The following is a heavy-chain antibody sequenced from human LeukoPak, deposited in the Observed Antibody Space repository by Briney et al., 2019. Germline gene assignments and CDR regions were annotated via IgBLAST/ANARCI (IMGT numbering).Heavy chain of an antibody. V-gene: IGHV3-13*01. CDR2: IDTAADT. Sequence: GGSLRLSCAASGFTFSSYDMHWVRQATGKGLEWVSAIDTAADTYYPGSVKGRFTISRENAKNSLYLQMNSLRAGDTAVYYCARGVASLNYYFDQWGQGTLVTVSS. CDR1: GFTFSSYD. CDR3: ARGVASLNYYFDQ. J-gene: IGHJ4*02.